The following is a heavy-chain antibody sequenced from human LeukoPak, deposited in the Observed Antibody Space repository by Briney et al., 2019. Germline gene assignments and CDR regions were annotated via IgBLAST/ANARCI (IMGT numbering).Heavy chain of an antibody. J-gene: IGHJ6*03. CDR2: IIPIFGTA. V-gene: IGHV1-69*13. Sequence: ASVKVSCKASGGTFSSYAISWVRQAPGQGLEWMGGIIPIFGTANYAQKFQGRVTITADESTSTAYMELSSLRSEDTAVYYCATVPNFWSGYYGAGYYYYMDVWGKGTTVTVSS. CDR1: GGTFSSYA. D-gene: IGHD3-3*01. CDR3: ATVPNFWSGYYGAGYYYYMDV.